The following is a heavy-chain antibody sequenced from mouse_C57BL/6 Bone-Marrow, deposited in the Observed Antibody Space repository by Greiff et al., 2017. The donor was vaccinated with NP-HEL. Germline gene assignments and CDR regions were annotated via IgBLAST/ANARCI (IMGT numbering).Heavy chain of an antibody. CDR3: ARNLDDYNEGYFDY. J-gene: IGHJ2*01. CDR1: GFSLTSYG. CDR2: IWSGGST. V-gene: IGHV2-2*01. Sequence: QVQLKESGPGLVQPSQSLSITCTVSGFSLTSYGVHWVRQSPGKGLEWLGVIWSGGSTDYNAAFISRLSISKDNSKSQVFFKMNRLQADDTAIYYCARNLDDYNEGYFDYWGQGTTLTVSS. D-gene: IGHD2-4*01.